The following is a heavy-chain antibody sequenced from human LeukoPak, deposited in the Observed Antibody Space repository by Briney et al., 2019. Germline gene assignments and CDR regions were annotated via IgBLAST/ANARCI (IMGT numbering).Heavy chain of an antibody. Sequence: PGGSLRLSCAASGFTFSDYYISWIRQAPGKGLEWVSYISTSGSSIFYADSVKGRFSISRDSAKESLYLQMNSLRAEDTAIYYCARGHYGLDVWGQGTPVTVSS. CDR1: GFTFSDYY. CDR2: ISTSGSSI. V-gene: IGHV3-11*01. J-gene: IGHJ6*02. CDR3: ARGHYGLDV.